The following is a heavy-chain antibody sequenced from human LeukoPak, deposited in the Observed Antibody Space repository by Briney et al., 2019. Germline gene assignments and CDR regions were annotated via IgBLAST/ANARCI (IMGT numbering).Heavy chain of an antibody. Sequence: SETLSLTCTVSGGSISSSSYYWGWIRQPPGKGLEWIGSIYYSGSTYYNPSLKSRVTISVDTSKNQFSLKLSSVTAADTAVYYCASLPYGDYGGYWGQGTLVTVSS. J-gene: IGHJ4*02. CDR1: GGSISSSSYY. V-gene: IGHV4-39*01. CDR3: ASLPYGDYGGY. D-gene: IGHD4-17*01. CDR2: IYYSGST.